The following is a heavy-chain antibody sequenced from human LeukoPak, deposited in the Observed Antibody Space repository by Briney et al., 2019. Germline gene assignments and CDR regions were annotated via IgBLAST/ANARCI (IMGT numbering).Heavy chain of an antibody. CDR1: GFTFSSYS. V-gene: IGHV3-21*01. CDR3: TRARTVGSITIPFDL. D-gene: IGHD3-3*01. CDR2: ISSSSSYI. Sequence: GGSLRLSCAASGFTFSSYSMNWVRQAPGKGLEWVSSISSSSSYIYYADSVKGRFTISRDNAKHSLYLQMNSLRAEDTAVYYCTRARTVGSITIPFDLWGRGTQVTVSS. J-gene: IGHJ2*01.